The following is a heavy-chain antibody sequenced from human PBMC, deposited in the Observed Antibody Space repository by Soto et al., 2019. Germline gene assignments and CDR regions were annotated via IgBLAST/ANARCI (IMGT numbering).Heavy chain of an antibody. D-gene: IGHD3-3*01. CDR3: ARIGGSGYPRWFDP. Sequence: SETLSLTCTVSGGSISRYYWSWIRQSPGKGLEWIGFIFNSGSTKYNPSLKSRVTISVDMSKNQFSLNLSSVTAADTAVYYRARIGGSGYPRWFDPWGQGTLVTVSS. J-gene: IGHJ5*02. CDR1: GGSISRYY. CDR2: IFNSGST. V-gene: IGHV4-59*08.